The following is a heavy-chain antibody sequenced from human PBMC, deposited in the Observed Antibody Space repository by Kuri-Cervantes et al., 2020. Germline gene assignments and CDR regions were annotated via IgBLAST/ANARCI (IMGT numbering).Heavy chain of an antibody. CDR1: GFTFSSYA. J-gene: IGHJ3*02. Sequence: GGSRRLSCAASGFTFSSYAMHWVRQAPGKGLEWVAVISYDGSNKYYADSVKGRFTISRDNSKNTLYLQMNSLRAEDTALYYCAKDLYGSGNPAFDIWGQGTMVTVSS. CDR2: ISYDGSNK. D-gene: IGHD3-10*01. V-gene: IGHV3-30-3*01. CDR3: AKDLYGSGNPAFDI.